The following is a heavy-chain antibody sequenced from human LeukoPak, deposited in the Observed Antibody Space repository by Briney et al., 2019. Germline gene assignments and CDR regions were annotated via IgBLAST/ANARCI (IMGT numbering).Heavy chain of an antibody. CDR2: MNPNSGNT. CDR1: GYTFTSYD. J-gene: IGHJ4*02. Sequence: ASVKVSCKPSGYTFTSYDINWVRQATGQGLEWMGWMNPNSGNTGYAQKFQGRVTMTRDTSISTAYMELSSLRSEDTAVYCCARGPRNWGYDYWGQGTLVTVSS. CDR3: ARGPRNWGYDY. D-gene: IGHD7-27*01. V-gene: IGHV1-8*01.